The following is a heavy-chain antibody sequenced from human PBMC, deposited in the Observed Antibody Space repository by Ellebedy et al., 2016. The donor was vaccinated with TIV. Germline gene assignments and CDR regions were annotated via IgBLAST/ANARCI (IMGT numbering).Heavy chain of an antibody. J-gene: IGHJ6*02. V-gene: IGHV3-21*01. CDR3: ARDVEMQKWPIYGMDV. CDR2: ISSGSTYI. D-gene: IGHD5-24*01. CDR1: GFIFSSYS. Sequence: GGSLRLSCAASGFIFSSYSMIWVRQAPGKGLEPVSSISSGSTYIYYADSVKGRFTISRDNAKSSLYLQMNSLRAEDTAVYYCARDVEMQKWPIYGMDVWGQGTTVTVSS.